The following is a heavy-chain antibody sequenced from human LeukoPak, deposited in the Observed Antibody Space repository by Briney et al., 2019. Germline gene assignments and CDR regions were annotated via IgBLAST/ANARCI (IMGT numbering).Heavy chain of an antibody. CDR1: GFTISSFW. Sequence: GGSLRLSCAASGFTISSFWMHWVRQAPGKGLVWVARINSDSTSTSYVDSVKGRFTISRDNAKNTVYLQMSSLRADDTAIYYCARGAYSFDCWGQGILVTVSS. V-gene: IGHV3-74*01. CDR2: INSDSTST. CDR3: ARGAYSFDC. D-gene: IGHD4-11*01. J-gene: IGHJ4*02.